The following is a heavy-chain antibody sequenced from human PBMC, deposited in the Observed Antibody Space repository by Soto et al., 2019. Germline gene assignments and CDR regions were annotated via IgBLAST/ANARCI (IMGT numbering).Heavy chain of an antibody. CDR3: ERAAWINFYFDY. J-gene: IGHJ4*02. CDR1: GGSISGYY. CDR2: IYNNGNT. V-gene: IGHV4-59*08. D-gene: IGHD5-12*01. Sequence: SETLSLTCTVYGGSISGYYLNWIRQPPGKGLEWIGYIYNNGNTNYNPSLKSRVAISADTSKSLLSLKLISVTAADTAVYYCERAAWINFYFDYWVQGTLVTVSS.